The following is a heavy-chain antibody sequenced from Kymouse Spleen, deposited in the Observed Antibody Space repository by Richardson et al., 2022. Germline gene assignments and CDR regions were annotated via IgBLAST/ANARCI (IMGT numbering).Heavy chain of an antibody. D-gene: IGHD1-26*01. Sequence: EVQLVESGGGLIQPGGSLRLSCAASGFTVSSNYMSWVRQAPGKGLEWVSVIYSCGSTYYADSVKGRFTISRDNSKNTLYLQMNSLRAEDTAVYYCARALVGATYNWFDPWGQGTLVTVSS. CDR3: ARALVGATYNWFDP. CDR1: GFTVSSNY. J-gene: IGHJ5*02. V-gene: IGHV3-66*03. CDR2: IYSCGST.